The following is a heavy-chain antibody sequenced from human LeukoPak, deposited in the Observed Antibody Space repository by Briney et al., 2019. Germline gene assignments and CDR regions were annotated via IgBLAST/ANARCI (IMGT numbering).Heavy chain of an antibody. D-gene: IGHD3-22*01. V-gene: IGHV3-13*01. Sequence: GGSLRLSCAASGFTFSSYDMHWVRQATGKGLEWVSAIGAAGDTYYPGSVKGRSTISRENAKNSLYLQMNSLRDGDTAVYYCARGDSSYYYMDVWGKGTTVTVSS. J-gene: IGHJ6*03. CDR3: ARGDSSYYYMDV. CDR2: IGAAGDT. CDR1: GFTFSSYD.